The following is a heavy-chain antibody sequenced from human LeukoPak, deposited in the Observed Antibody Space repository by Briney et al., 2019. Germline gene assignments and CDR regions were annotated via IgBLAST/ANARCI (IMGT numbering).Heavy chain of an antibody. D-gene: IGHD6-6*01. CDR3: ATSIAARP. V-gene: IGHV3-48*01. CDR1: GFTFSNYG. CDR2: ISSTSSTI. Sequence: GGSLRLSCAASGFTFSNYGMHWVRQAPGKGLEWVSSISSTSSTIYYADSVRGRFTISRDNAKNSLYLQMNSLRAEDTAVYYCATSIAARPWGQGTLVTVSS. J-gene: IGHJ5*02.